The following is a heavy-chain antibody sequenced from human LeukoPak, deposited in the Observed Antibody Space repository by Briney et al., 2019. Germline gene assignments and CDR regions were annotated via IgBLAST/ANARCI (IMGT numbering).Heavy chain of an antibody. V-gene: IGHV4-59*12. Sequence: PSETLSLTCTVSGGSISCYYWIWIRRPPGKGLVGIGYIYYCGCTNYHPSLKGRVPLSVGTSKNQFSLKLSSVTAADTAVYYRERVPRRLPSYYDSSGYKRNDAFDIWGQGTMVTVSS. D-gene: IGHD3-22*01. CDR3: ERVPRRLPSYYDSSGYKRNDAFDI. J-gene: IGHJ3*02. CDR1: GGSISCYY. CDR2: IYYCGCT.